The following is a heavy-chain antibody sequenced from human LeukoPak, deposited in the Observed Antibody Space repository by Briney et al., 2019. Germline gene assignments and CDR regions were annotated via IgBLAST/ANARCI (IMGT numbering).Heavy chain of an antibody. CDR3: ARDRYSGYDHFDY. Sequence: SETLSLTCTVSGGSISSYYWSWIRQPPGKGLEWIEYIYYSGSTNYNPSLKSRVTISVDTSKNQFSLKLSSVTAADTAVYYCARDRYSGYDHFDYWGQGTLVTVSS. CDR1: GGSISSYY. D-gene: IGHD5-12*01. V-gene: IGHV4-59*01. J-gene: IGHJ4*02. CDR2: IYYSGST.